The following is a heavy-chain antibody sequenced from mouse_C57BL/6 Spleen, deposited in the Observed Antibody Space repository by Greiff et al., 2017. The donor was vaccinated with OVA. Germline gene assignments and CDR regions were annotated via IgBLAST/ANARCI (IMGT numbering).Heavy chain of an antibody. CDR2: IYPGDGDT. CDR1: GYAFSSYW. J-gene: IGHJ2*01. Sequence: VQLQQSGAELVKPGASVKISCKASGYAFSSYWMNWVKQRPGKGLEWIGQIYPGDGDTTYHGKFKGKATLTAAKSSTTAYMQLSSLTSEDSAVYFCARCFAGGKGFDDWGQGTTLTVSS. V-gene: IGHV1-80*01. D-gene: IGHD2-1*01. CDR3: ARCFAGGKGFDD.